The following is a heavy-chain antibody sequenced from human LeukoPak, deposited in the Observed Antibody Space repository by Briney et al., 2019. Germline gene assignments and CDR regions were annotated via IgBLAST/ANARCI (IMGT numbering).Heavy chain of an antibody. V-gene: IGHV3-30*02. CDR3: ARVNPGYNWFDP. Sequence: GGSLRLSCAGSGFPFSSFGMHWVRQAPGKGLEWVTFIRYDGNNEHYVDSVKGRFTISRDNAKNSLYLQMNSLRAEDTAVYYCARVNPGYNWFDPWGQGTLVTVSS. CDR1: GFPFSSFG. J-gene: IGHJ5*02. CDR2: IRYDGNNE.